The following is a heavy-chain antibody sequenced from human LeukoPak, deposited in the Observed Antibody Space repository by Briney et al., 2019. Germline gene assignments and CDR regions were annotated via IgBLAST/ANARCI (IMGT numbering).Heavy chain of an antibody. CDR1: GFTFSSYG. CDR3: AKVAGNSDY. D-gene: IGHD4-23*01. CDR2: ISYDGSNK. V-gene: IGHV3-30*18. Sequence: PGGSLRLSCAASGFTFSSYGMHWVRQAPGKGLEWVAVISYDGSNKYYADSVKGRFTISRDNSKNTLYLQMNSLRAEDTAVYYCAKVAGNSDYWGQGTLVTVSS. J-gene: IGHJ4*02.